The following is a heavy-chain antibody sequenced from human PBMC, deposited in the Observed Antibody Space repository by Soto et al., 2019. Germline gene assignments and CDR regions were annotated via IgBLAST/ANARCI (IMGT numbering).Heavy chain of an antibody. Sequence: PEETLSLTCSVSGDSISSYYWSWIRQPPGKGLEWIGYMYNTGSTIYNPSLKSRVTISVDTSKNQFSLKLNSVTAADTAVYYCARDLWGYCGADCYPLDVWGQGTTVTVSS. CDR3: ARDLWGYCGADCYPLDV. V-gene: IGHV4-59*01. D-gene: IGHD2-21*02. CDR2: MYNTGST. CDR1: GDSISSYY. J-gene: IGHJ6*02.